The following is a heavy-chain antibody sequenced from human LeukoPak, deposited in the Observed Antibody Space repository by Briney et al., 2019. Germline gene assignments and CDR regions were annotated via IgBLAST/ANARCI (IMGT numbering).Heavy chain of an antibody. Sequence: SETLSLTCTVSGGSISSGSYYWNWIRQPAGKGLEWIGRIYTSGSTNYNPSLKSRVTISVDTSKNQFSLKLSSVTAADTAVYYCAREGSDWNRNYYYYYYMDVWGKGTTVTVSS. D-gene: IGHD1-1*01. CDR1: GGSISSGSYY. CDR3: AREGSDWNRNYYYYYYMDV. V-gene: IGHV4-61*02. CDR2: IYTSGST. J-gene: IGHJ6*03.